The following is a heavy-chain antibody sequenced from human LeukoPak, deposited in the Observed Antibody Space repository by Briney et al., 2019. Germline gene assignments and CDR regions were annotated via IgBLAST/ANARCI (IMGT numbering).Heavy chain of an antibody. CDR3: ARVTTVTTSFHFDY. CDR2: IYYSGST. Sequence: SQTLSLTCTVSGGSISSGGYYWSWIRQPPGEGLEWIVYIYYSGSTYYHPSLKSRVTISLDTSKNQFSLKLSSVTAADTAVYYCARVTTVTTSFHFDYWGQGTLVTVSS. D-gene: IGHD4-17*01. V-gene: IGHV4-30-4*01. J-gene: IGHJ4*02. CDR1: GGSISSGGYY.